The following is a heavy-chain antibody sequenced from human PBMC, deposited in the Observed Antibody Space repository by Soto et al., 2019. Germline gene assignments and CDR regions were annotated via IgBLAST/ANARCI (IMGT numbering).Heavy chain of an antibody. Sequence: SVKVSCKASGFTFTSSAMQWVRQARGQRLEWIGWIVVGSGNTNYAQKFQERVTITRDMSTSTAYMELSSLRSEDTAVYYCAADSRGVSGQLSGYYYYYMDVWGKGTTVTVSS. CDR3: AADSRGVSGQLSGYYYYYMDV. V-gene: IGHV1-58*02. J-gene: IGHJ6*03. CDR1: GFTFTSSA. D-gene: IGHD6-6*01. CDR2: IVVGSGNT.